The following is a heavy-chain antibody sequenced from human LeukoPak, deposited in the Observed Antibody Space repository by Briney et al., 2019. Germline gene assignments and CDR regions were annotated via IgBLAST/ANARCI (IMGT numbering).Heavy chain of an antibody. CDR1: GFSFSSYG. V-gene: IGHV3-30*03. Sequence: PGGSLRLSCAASGFSFSSYGMHWVRQAPGKGLEWVAVISKDGRNKYEADSVKGRFTISRDNAKNALYLKMNSLRAEDTAVYYCVAGGFQYTFDIWGQGTRVTVSS. J-gene: IGHJ3*02. CDR2: ISKDGRNK. CDR3: VAGGFQYTFDI. D-gene: IGHD6-19*01.